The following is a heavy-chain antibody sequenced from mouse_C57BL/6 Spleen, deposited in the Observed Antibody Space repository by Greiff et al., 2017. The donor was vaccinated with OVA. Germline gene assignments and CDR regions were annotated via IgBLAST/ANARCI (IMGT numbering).Heavy chain of an antibody. CDR2: ISSGGSYT. J-gene: IGHJ2*01. CDR3: ARQRAQAPFDY. Sequence: EVQVVESGGDLVKPGGSLKLSCAASGFTFSSYGMSWVRQTPDKRLEWVATISSGGSYTYYPDSVKGRFTISRDNAKNTLYLQMSSLKSEDTAMYYCARQRAQAPFDYWGQGTTLTVSS. CDR1: GFTFSSYG. D-gene: IGHD3-2*02. V-gene: IGHV5-6*01.